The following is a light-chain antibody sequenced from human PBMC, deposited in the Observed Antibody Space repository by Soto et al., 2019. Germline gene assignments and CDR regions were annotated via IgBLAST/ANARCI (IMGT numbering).Light chain of an antibody. CDR1: QGISSW. V-gene: IGKV1-12*01. CDR2: AAS. Sequence: KVSQSAATLSAYVGDRVTITCRASQGISSWLAWYQQKPGKAPKLLIYAASSLQSGVPSRFSGSGSGTDFTLTISSLQPEDFATYYCQQANSFPLTFGGGTKVAIK. CDR3: QQANSFPLT. J-gene: IGKJ4*01.